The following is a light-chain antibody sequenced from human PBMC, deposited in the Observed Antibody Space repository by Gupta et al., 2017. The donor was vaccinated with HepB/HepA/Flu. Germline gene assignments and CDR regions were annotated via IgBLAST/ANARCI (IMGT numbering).Light chain of an antibody. CDR3: KHSYSKPRT. Sequence: DIQMTQSPSSLSASVGDRVTITCRTSQTISNYLNWYQQKPGTAPKLLIHAASSLQSGVPSRFSGSGSGTDFTLNISSLQPEDFATYYCKHSYSKPRTFGQGTKVEIK. J-gene: IGKJ1*01. CDR2: AAS. CDR1: QTISNY. V-gene: IGKV1-39*01.